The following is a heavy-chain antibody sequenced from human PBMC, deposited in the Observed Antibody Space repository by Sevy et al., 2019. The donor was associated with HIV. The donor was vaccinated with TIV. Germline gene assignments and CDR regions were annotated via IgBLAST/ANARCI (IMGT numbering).Heavy chain of an antibody. CDR2: ISYDGSNK. V-gene: IGHV3-30*18. CDR3: AKGTDTAMVTRYYYYYGMDV. Sequence: GGSLRLSCAASGFTFSSYGMHWVRQAPGKGLEWVAVISYDGSNKYYADSVKGRFTISRDNSKNTLYLQMNSLRAEDTAVYYCAKGTDTAMVTRYYYYYGMDVWGQWTTVTVSS. J-gene: IGHJ6*02. D-gene: IGHD5-18*01. CDR1: GFTFSSYG.